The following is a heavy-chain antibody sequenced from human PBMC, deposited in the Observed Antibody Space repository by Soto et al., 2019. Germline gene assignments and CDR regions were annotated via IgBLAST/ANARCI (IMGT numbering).Heavy chain of an antibody. CDR3: ARGITIFGVVIPTGYGMDV. CDR2: IYSGGST. Sequence: GGSLRLSCAASGFTVSSNYMSWVRQAPGKGLEWVSVIYSGGSTYYADSVKGRFTISRDNSKNTLYLQMNSLRAGDTAVYYCARGITIFGVVIPTGYGMDVWGQGTTVTVSS. D-gene: IGHD3-3*01. V-gene: IGHV3-53*01. J-gene: IGHJ6*02. CDR1: GFTVSSNY.